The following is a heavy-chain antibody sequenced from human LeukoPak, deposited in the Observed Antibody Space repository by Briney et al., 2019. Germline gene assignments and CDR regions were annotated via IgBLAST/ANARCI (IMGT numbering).Heavy chain of an antibody. V-gene: IGHV4-59*01. Sequence: SETLSLTCTVSGGSISSYYWSWIRQPPGKGLEWIGYIFYSGSTNYNPSLKSQVTISLDTSKNQFSLKLSAVTAADTAVYYCARMTTVTTFYAFDIWGQGTMVTVSS. D-gene: IGHD4-17*01. CDR3: ARMTTVTTFYAFDI. CDR2: IFYSGST. J-gene: IGHJ3*02. CDR1: GGSISSYY.